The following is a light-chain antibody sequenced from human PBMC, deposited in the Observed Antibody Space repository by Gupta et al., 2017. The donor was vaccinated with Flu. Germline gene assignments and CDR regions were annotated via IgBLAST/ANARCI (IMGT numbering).Light chain of an antibody. CDR2: LGS. V-gene: IGKV2-28*01. CDR1: QSLLHSNGYNN. J-gene: IGKJ3*01. Sequence: DIVMTQSPLSLRVTPGEPASISCRSSQSLLHSNGYNNLNWNRQKQGQSLQLLIYLGSNRASGVPDRFSASGSGTDFTLKISIVEVEDVGVYYCMQALQTPLTFGPGTKVEIK. CDR3: MQALQTPLT.